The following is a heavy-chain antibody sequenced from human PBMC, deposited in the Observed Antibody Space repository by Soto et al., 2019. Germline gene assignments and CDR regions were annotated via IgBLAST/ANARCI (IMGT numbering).Heavy chain of an antibody. D-gene: IGHD6-6*01. J-gene: IGHJ6*02. CDR3: ARDFSSSSSRGGMDV. CDR1: GGSISGYF. CDR2: IHYTGRT. Sequence: SETLSLTCTVSGGSISGYFWSWVRQPPGQGPEWIACIHYTGRTYYNPSLKSRVTISVDTSKNQFSLKLSSVTAADTAVYYCARDFSSSSSRGGMDVWGQGTTVTVSS. V-gene: IGHV4-59*01.